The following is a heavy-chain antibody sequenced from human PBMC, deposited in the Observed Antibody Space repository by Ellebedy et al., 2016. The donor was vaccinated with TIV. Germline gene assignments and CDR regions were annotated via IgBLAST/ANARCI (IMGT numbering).Heavy chain of an antibody. V-gene: IGHV3-74*01. CDR2: INSDGSRT. CDR3: ARGGFDAYYLDY. CDR1: GFTFSSYW. Sequence: PGGSLRLSCAASGFTFSSYWMHWIRHAPGKGLVWVSRINSDGSRTSYADSLKGRFTISRDNAKNTLYLQMNSLRDEDTAVYYCARGGFDAYYLDYWGQGILVTVSS. J-gene: IGHJ4*02.